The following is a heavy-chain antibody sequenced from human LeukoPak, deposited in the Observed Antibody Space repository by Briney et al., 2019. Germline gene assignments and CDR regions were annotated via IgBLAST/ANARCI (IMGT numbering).Heavy chain of an antibody. D-gene: IGHD3-16*01. CDR1: GGSISSYY. J-gene: IGHJ6*03. V-gene: IGHV4-4*09. CDR3: ARLVGDSYYYYMDV. CDR2: IYTSGST. Sequence: SETLSLTCTVSGGSISSYYWSWIRQPPGKGLEWIGYIYTSGSTNYNPSLKSRVTISVDTSKNQFSLKLSSVTAADTAVYYCARLVGDSYYYYMDVWGKGTTVTVSS.